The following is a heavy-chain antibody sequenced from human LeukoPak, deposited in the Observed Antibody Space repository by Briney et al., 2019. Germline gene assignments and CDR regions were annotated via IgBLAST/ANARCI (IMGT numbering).Heavy chain of an antibody. V-gene: IGHV4-59*01. CDR3: ARVLKGRGSGYGMDV. CDR2: ISYSGST. J-gene: IGHJ6*02. Sequence: SETLSLTCTVSGGSISSYYWSWIRQPPGKGLEWIGYISYSGSTNYNPSLKSRVTISVDTSKNQFSLKLSSVTAADTAVYYCARVLKGRGSGYGMDVWGQGTTVTVSS. CDR1: GGSISSYY. D-gene: IGHD2-15*01.